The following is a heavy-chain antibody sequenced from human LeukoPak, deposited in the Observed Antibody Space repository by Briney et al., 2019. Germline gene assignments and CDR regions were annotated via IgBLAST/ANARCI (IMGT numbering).Heavy chain of an antibody. CDR3: ARGVTMIGRLRFDP. V-gene: IGHV4-34*01. CDR2: LYHTGST. Sequence: PSETLSLTCAVYGGSFSGYYWSWIRQPPGKGLEWIGSLYHTGSTYYNPSLKSRLTISIDTSKNQFSLKLSSVTAADTAVYYCARGVTMIGRLRFDPWGQGTLVTVSS. CDR1: GGSFSGYY. J-gene: IGHJ5*02. D-gene: IGHD3-22*01.